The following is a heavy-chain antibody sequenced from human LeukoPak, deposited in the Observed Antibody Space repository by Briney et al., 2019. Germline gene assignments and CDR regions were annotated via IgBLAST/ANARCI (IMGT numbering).Heavy chain of an antibody. CDR2: INNDGSST. V-gene: IGHV3-74*01. J-gene: IGHJ5*02. CDR3: ARSGSTVVTPSPIT. Sequence: PGGSLRLSCAASGFTFSNYYMYWIRQSPGKGLVWVSRINNDGSSTIYADSVKGRFTISRDNAKNTLYLQMNSLRAEDTAVYYCARSGSTVVTPSPITWGQGTLVTVSS. CDR1: GFTFSNYY. D-gene: IGHD4-23*01.